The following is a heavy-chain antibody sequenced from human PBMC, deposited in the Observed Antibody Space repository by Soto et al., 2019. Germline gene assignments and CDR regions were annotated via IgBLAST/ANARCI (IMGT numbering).Heavy chain of an antibody. J-gene: IGHJ6*02. CDR3: AVGRPSWSYYGMDV. Sequence: QVQLVQSGAEVKKPGASVKVSCKASGYTFTSYAMHWVRQAPGQRLEWMGWINAGNGNTKYSQKFQGRVTITRDTSAITAYMELSSLRSEDTAVYYCAVGRPSWSYYGMDVWGQGTTVTVSS. CDR2: INAGNGNT. V-gene: IGHV1-3*01. CDR1: GYTFTSYA. D-gene: IGHD1-26*01.